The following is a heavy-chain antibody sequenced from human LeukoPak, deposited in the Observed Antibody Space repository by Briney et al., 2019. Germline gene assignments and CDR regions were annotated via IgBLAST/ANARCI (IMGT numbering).Heavy chain of an antibody. J-gene: IGHJ4*02. CDR2: ISSGSTYI. V-gene: IGHV3-21*01. Sequence: GGSLRLSCSASGFTFSSYSMNWVRQAPGKGLDWVSSISSGSTYIYYADSVKGRFTLSRDNAKNSLYLQMNSLRAEDTAVYYCASSSGASCGYFDYWGQGTLVTVSS. CDR1: GFTFSSYS. D-gene: IGHD2-15*01. CDR3: ASSSGASCGYFDY.